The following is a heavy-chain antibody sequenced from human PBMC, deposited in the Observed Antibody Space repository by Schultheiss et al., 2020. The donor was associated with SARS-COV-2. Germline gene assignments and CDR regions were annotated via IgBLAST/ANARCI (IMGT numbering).Heavy chain of an antibody. CDR2: IYHGGST. D-gene: IGHD5-18*01. J-gene: IGHJ4*02. CDR1: GYSISSGYY. V-gene: IGHV4-38-2*01. Sequence: SETLSLTCAVSGYSISSGYYWGWIRQPPGKGLEWIGSIYHGGSTYYNPSLKSRVTISVDTSKNQFSLKLSSVTAADTAVYYCAIIGGYSYGYPQGYWGQGTLVTVSS. CDR3: AIIGGYSYGYPQGY.